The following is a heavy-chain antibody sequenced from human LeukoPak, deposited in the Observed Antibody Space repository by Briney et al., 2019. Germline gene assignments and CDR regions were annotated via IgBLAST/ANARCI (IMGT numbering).Heavy chain of an antibody. CDR2: ISWNSGSI. J-gene: IGHJ4*02. Sequence: AGGALRLSCAASGFTFDDYAMHWVRQAPGKGLEWVSGISWNSGSIGYADSVKGRFTISRDNAKNSLYLQMNSLRAEDTAVYYCAKELITYNWNDGRLDYWGQGTQVTVSS. CDR3: AKELITYNWNDGRLDY. CDR1: GFTFDDYA. V-gene: IGHV3-9*01. D-gene: IGHD1-20*01.